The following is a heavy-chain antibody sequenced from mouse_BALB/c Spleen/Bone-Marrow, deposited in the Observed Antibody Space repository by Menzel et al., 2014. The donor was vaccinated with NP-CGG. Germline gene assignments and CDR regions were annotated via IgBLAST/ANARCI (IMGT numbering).Heavy chain of an antibody. V-gene: IGHV1-87*01. CDR1: GYTLTSYW. D-gene: IGHD2-4*01. Sequence: QVQLQQSGAELARPGASVKLSCKASGYTLTSYWMQWVKQRPGQGLEWIGAIYPGDGDTRYTQKFKGKATLTADKSSSTAYMQLSSLASEDSAVYYCARTTIITTGGYYAMDYWGQGTSVTVSS. CDR2: IYPGDGDT. J-gene: IGHJ4*01. CDR3: ARTTIITTGGYYAMDY.